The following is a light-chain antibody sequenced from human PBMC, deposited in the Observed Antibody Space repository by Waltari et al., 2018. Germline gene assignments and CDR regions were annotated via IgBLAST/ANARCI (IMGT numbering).Light chain of an antibody. CDR1: QGISSY. CDR2: AAS. V-gene: IGKV1-8*01. CDR3: QQYYSYPF. J-gene: IGKJ5*01. Sequence: AIRITQSPSSLSASTGARVTITCRASQGISSYLAWYQQKPGKAPKLLIYAASTLQSGVPSRFSGSGSGTDFTLTISCLQSEDFATYYCQQYYSYPFFGQGTRLEIK.